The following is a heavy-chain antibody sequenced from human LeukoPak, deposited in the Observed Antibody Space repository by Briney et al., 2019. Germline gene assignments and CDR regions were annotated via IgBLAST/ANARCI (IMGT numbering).Heavy chain of an antibody. J-gene: IGHJ5*02. D-gene: IGHD1-14*01. Sequence: GGSLRLSCAASGFSFSAYWMTWVRQAPGTGLEWVANINPAGTETYYVDPVKGRFTISRDNAKNLLYLQMNSLRAEDTAVYYCAKGCQCPSGLSSWFDPRGQGTLVAVSS. CDR3: AKGCQCPSGLSSWFDP. V-gene: IGHV3-7*01. CDR2: INPAGTET. CDR1: GFSFSAYW.